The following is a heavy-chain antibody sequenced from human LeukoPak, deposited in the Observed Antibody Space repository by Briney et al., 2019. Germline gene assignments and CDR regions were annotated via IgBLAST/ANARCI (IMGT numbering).Heavy chain of an antibody. V-gene: IGHV3-23*01. CDR1: GFTFNIYA. CDR2: MCGSAGCT. CDR3: ARDSYRSEGYFDY. Sequence: GGSLRLSCAASGFTFNIYAMSWVRLAPGKGLQWVASMCGSAGCTYYADSVKGRFTISRDNAKNSLYLQMNSLRAEDTAVYYCARDSYRSEGYFDYWGQETLVTVSS. J-gene: IGHJ4*03.